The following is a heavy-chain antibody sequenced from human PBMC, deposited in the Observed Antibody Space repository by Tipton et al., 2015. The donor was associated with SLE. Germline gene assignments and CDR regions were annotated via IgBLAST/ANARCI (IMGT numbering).Heavy chain of an antibody. J-gene: IGHJ4*02. D-gene: IGHD6-13*01. V-gene: IGHV4-39*07. CDR3: ARDQAAGHYFDY. Sequence: TLSLTCTVSGGSISSSSYYWGWIRQPPGKGLEWIGTIYYSGRTYFNPSLKSRVTISVDTSKNQFSLKVSSVTAADTAVYYCARDQAAGHYFDYWGQGTLVTVSS. CDR2: IYYSGRT. CDR1: GGSISSSSYY.